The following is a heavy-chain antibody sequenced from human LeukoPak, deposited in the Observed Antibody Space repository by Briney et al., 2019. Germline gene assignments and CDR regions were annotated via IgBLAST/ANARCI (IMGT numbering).Heavy chain of an antibody. CDR3: ARAPNRRYCSSTSCYSRYWFDP. V-gene: IGHV1-8*03. CDR1: GYTFTSYD. D-gene: IGHD2-2*01. J-gene: IGHJ5*02. CDR2: MNPNSGNA. Sequence: ASVKVSCKASGYTFTSYDINWVRQATGQGLEWMGWMNPNSGNAGYAQKFQGRVTITRNTSISTAYMELSSLRSEDTAVYYCARAPNRRYCSSTSCYSRYWFDPWGQGTLVTVSS.